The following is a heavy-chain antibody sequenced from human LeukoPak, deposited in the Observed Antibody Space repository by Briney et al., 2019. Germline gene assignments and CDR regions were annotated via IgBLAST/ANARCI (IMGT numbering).Heavy chain of an antibody. CDR2: INHSGST. Sequence: SETLSLTCAVYGGSFSGNYWSWIRQPPGKGLEWIGEINHSGSTNYNPSLKSRVTISVDTSKNQFSLKLSSVAAADTAVYYCASWITAAAGTRDYWGQGTLVTVSS. J-gene: IGHJ4*02. CDR3: ASWITAAAGTRDY. CDR1: GGSFSGNY. D-gene: IGHD6-13*01. V-gene: IGHV4-34*01.